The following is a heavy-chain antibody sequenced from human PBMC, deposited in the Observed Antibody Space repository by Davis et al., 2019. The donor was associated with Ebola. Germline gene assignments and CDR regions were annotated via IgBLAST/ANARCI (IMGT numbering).Heavy chain of an antibody. D-gene: IGHD1-26*01. CDR1: GYTFTSYD. V-gene: IGHV1-2*02. CDR3: AREPSGSYYDWFDP. CDR2: INTHSGGT. J-gene: IGHJ5*02. Sequence: ASVKVSCKASGYTFTSYDINWVRQATGQGLEWMGWINTHSGGTNYAQKFQGRVSMTRDTSISTAYMELSRLRSDDTAVYYCAREPSGSYYDWFDPWGQGTLVTVSS.